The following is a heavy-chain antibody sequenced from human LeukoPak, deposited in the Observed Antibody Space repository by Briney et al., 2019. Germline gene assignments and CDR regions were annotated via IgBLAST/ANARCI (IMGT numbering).Heavy chain of an antibody. CDR1: GGTVSSYA. CDR2: IIPIFGTA. J-gene: IGHJ4*02. CDR3: ARDSGAYCGGDCFDY. D-gene: IGHD2-21*01. Sequence: SVKVSCKASGGTVSSYAISWVRQAPGQGLEWMGGIIPIFGTANYAQKFQGRVTITADESTSTAYMELSSLRSEDTAVYYCARDSGAYCGGDCFDYWGQGALVTVSS. V-gene: IGHV1-69*13.